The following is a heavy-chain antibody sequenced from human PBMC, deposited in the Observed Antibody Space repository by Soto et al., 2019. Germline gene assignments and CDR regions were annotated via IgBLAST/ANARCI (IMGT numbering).Heavy chain of an antibody. J-gene: IGHJ5*02. CDR1: GGSFTSSNYY. CDR3: GRHAPHHDCIDP. CDR2: VNYSGLT. Sequence: SSETLSLTCTVSGGSFTSSNYYWGWLRQPPGQGLEWIAIVNYSGLTYYNPSLKSRVTISADTSKNQFSLNLGSVTAAATARYYCGRHAPHHDCIDPWGQGTLVTVSS. V-gene: IGHV4-39*01. D-gene: IGHD1-1*01.